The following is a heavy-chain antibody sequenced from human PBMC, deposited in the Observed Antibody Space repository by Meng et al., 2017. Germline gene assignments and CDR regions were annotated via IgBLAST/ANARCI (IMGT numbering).Heavy chain of an antibody. CDR1: GFTFSSYA. J-gene: IGHJ3*02. D-gene: IGHD6-13*01. Sequence: GESLKISCAASGFTFSSYAMHWVRQAPGKGLEWVAVISYDGSNKYYADSVKGRFTISRDNSKNTLYLQMNSLRAEDTAVYYCARDSRGIAAAGSSDAFDIWGQGKMVTVSS. CDR3: ARDSRGIAAAGSSDAFDI. V-gene: IGHV3-30*04. CDR2: ISYDGSNK.